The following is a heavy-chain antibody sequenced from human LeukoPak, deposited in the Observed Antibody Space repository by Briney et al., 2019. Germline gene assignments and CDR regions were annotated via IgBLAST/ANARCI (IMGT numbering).Heavy chain of an antibody. Sequence: ASVKVSCKASGYTLTGYCMHWVRQAPGQGLEWLGWINTKSGATNYAQNFQGRVTMTRDTSISTAYMELSRLRSDDTAVYYCARVRLEPWGQGTLVTVSS. CDR2: INTKSGAT. J-gene: IGHJ5*02. V-gene: IGHV1-2*02. CDR1: GYTLTGYC. CDR3: ARVRLEP.